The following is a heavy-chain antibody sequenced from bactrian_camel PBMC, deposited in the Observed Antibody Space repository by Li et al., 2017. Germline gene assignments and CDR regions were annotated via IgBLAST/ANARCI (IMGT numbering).Heavy chain of an antibody. Sequence: QVQLVESGGGSVQAGGSLRLSCVVSGHSRGSNCVGWHRLPPGRAPAEREGIAAIRRDGGETWCAGSVKGRFTVSRDNGKNSVYLQMDSLKLEDTAMYYCAANFGPYCSGPYLARRANFEGRGTQVTVS. CDR2: IRRDGGET. CDR1: GHSRGSNC. D-gene: IGHD1*01. J-gene: IGHJ4*01. V-gene: IGHV3-3*01.